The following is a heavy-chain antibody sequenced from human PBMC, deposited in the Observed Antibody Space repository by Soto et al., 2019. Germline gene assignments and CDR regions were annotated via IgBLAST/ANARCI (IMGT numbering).Heavy chain of an antibody. D-gene: IGHD3-16*02. Sequence: QVQLVESGGVVVQPGRSLRLSCAASGFTFSSYAMHWFRQAPGKGLEWVAVISYAGSDKYYADSVKGRFTISRDNSKNTLKVQMNSLRADEPAVYYCAKALGELSPESYDYWGQGTLITVSS. CDR3: AKALGELSPESYDY. CDR1: GFTFSSYA. CDR2: ISYAGSDK. J-gene: IGHJ4*02. V-gene: IGHV3-30*18.